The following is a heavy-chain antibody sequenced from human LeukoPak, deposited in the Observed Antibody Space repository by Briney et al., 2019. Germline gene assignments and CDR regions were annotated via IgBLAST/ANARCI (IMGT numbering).Heavy chain of an antibody. Sequence: GGSLRLSCAASGFTFSSYAMTWFRKAPGKGLEWVSSISGSGSNTYYADSVKGRFTVSRDTSKNSLYLQMNSLRAEDTAIYYCAKEHDFWSGYSTYYFDYWGQGTLVTVSS. D-gene: IGHD3-3*01. J-gene: IGHJ4*02. CDR2: ISGSGSNT. V-gene: IGHV3-23*01. CDR3: AKEHDFWSGYSTYYFDY. CDR1: GFTFSSYA.